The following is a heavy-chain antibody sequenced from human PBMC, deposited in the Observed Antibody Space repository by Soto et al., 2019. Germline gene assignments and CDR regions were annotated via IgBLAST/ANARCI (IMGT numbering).Heavy chain of an antibody. CDR1: GGSISSCGYS. CDR3: ARHYSSGWDYFDY. D-gene: IGHD6-19*01. J-gene: IGHJ4*02. CDR2: IYYSGST. V-gene: IGHV4-30-2*03. Sequence: PSETLSLTCAVSGGSISSCGYSWSWIRQPPGMGLEWIGHIYYSGSTYYNPSLTSRVTMSVDTSKNQFSLKVTSVTAADTAVYYCARHYSSGWDYFDYWGQGTLVTVSS.